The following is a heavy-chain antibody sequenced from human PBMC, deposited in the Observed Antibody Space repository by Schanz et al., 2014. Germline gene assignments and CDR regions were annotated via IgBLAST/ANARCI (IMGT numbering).Heavy chain of an antibody. CDR1: GLLFSYYY. Sequence: VQLVESGGGLVRPGGSLRLSCAASGLLFSYYYMSGVRQAPGKGLEWVALVWSDGNTKYYVDSVKGRFTISRDNSMNTLHLQMDGLRVEDTAVYYCARDAVALVPEYFMDVWGKGTPVTVSS. CDR3: ARDAVALVPEYFMDV. V-gene: IGHV3-33*08. D-gene: IGHD2-15*01. CDR2: VWSDGNTK. J-gene: IGHJ6*03.